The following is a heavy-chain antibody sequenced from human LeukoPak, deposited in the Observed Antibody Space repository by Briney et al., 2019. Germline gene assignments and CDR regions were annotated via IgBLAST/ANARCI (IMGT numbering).Heavy chain of an antibody. CDR3: ARGGSGSYFDY. V-gene: IGHV3-30-3*01. CDR2: ISDDGTNK. Sequence: PGGSLRLSCGASGFAFSRNAMHWVRQAPGKGLEWVAAISDDGTNKYYADSVKGRFTISRDNSKNTLYLQMNSLRDEDTAVYYCARGGSGSYFDYWGQGTLVIVSS. J-gene: IGHJ4*02. D-gene: IGHD1-26*01. CDR1: GFAFSRNA.